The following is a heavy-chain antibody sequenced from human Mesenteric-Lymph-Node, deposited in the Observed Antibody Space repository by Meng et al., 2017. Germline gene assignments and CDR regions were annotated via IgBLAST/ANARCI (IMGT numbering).Heavy chain of an antibody. Sequence: QVPLVHSGAEVKEPGASVKVSCKASGFIFTSYAISWVRQAPGQGLQYMGWISAYNGNTNYAQELQGRVTMTTDTSTSTAYMELRSLRFDDTAVYYCARFYCSSTSCPHVLFDYWGQGTLVTVSS. CDR1: GFIFTSYA. CDR2: ISAYNGNT. V-gene: IGHV1-18*01. CDR3: ARFYCSSTSCPHVLFDY. J-gene: IGHJ4*02. D-gene: IGHD2-2*01.